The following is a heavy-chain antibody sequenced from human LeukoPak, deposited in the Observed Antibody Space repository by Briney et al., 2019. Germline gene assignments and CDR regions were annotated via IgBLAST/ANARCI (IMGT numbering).Heavy chain of an antibody. Sequence: ASVKVSCKASGGTFSSYAVSWVRQAPGQGLEWMGRIIPILGIANYAQKFQGRVTITADKSTSTAYMELSSLRSEDTAVYYCARGSAGYYSFDYWGQGTLVTVSS. CDR1: GGTFSSYA. D-gene: IGHD3-9*01. V-gene: IGHV1-69*04. CDR3: ARGSAGYYSFDY. CDR2: IIPILGIA. J-gene: IGHJ4*02.